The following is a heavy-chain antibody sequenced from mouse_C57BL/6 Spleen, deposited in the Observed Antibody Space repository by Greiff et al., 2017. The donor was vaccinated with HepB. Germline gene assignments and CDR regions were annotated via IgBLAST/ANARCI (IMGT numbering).Heavy chain of an antibody. CDR1: GYSITSDY. V-gene: IGHV3-8*01. CDR2: ISYSGST. Sequence: EVKLMESGPGLAKPSQTLSLTCSVTGYSITSDYWNWIRKFPGNKLEYMGYISYSGSTYYNPSLKSRISITRDTSKNQYYLQLNSVTTEDTATYYCARSNDGNLWYFDVWGTGTTVTVSS. D-gene: IGHD2-3*01. CDR3: ARSNDGNLWYFDV. J-gene: IGHJ1*03.